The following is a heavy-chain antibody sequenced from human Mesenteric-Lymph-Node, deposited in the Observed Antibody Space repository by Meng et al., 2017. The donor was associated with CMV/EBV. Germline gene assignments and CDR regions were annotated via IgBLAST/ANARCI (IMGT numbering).Heavy chain of an antibody. CDR2: ISWNSDII. D-gene: IGHD3-3*01. CDR1: GFTFDDYA. Sequence: SLKISCAASGFTFDDYAMHWVRQAPGKGLEWVSGISWNSDIIGYADSVKGRFTISRDNAKNSLYLQMNSLRAEDTAVYYCARDLGITIFGVVINPLDYWGQGTLVTVSS. CDR3: ARDLGITIFGVVINPLDY. J-gene: IGHJ4*02. V-gene: IGHV3-9*01.